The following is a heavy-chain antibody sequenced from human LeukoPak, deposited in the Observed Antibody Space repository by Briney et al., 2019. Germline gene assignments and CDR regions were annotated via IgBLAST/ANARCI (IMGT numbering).Heavy chain of an antibody. V-gene: IGHV1-8*01. Sequence: ASVKVSCKASGYTFTSYDINWVRQATGQGLEWMGWMNPNSGNTGYAQKFQGRATMTRNTSISTAYMELSSLRSEDTAVYYCARYPNYDFWSGYYYGMDVWGQGTTVTVSS. CDR2: MNPNSGNT. D-gene: IGHD3-3*01. J-gene: IGHJ6*02. CDR3: ARYPNYDFWSGYYYGMDV. CDR1: GYTFTSYD.